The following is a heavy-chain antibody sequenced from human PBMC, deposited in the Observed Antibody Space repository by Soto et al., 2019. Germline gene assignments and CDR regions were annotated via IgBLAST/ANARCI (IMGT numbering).Heavy chain of an antibody. Sequence: SVKVSCKASGGTFSSYAISWVRQAPGQGLEWMGGIIPIFGTANYAQKFQGRVTITADESTSAAYMELSSLRSEDTAVYYCARVVTPATGMDVWGQGTTVTVSS. V-gene: IGHV1-69*13. CDR2: IIPIFGTA. CDR3: ARVVTPATGMDV. CDR1: GGTFSSYA. D-gene: IGHD2-15*01. J-gene: IGHJ6*02.